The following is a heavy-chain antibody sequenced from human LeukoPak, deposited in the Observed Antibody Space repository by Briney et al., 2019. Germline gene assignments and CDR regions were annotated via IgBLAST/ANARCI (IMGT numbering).Heavy chain of an antibody. V-gene: IGHV4-4*07. Sequence: SETLSLTCTVSGGSISSYYWSWLRQPAGKGLEWIGRIYTSGSTNYNPSLKSRVTMSVDTSKNQFSLKLSSVTAADTAVYYCARDGAVAGTPLDYWGQGTLATVSS. CDR3: ARDGAVAGTPLDY. D-gene: IGHD6-19*01. J-gene: IGHJ4*02. CDR1: GGSISSYY. CDR2: IYTSGST.